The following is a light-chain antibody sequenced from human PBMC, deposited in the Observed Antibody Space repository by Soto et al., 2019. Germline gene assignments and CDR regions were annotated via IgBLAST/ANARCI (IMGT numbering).Light chain of an antibody. CDR2: SAS. Sequence: EIVMTQSPATLSVSPGERATLSCRASQSVSSTVAWYQQKFGQAPRLLIYSASTRATGVPVRFSGSGSGTDFTLTITSLQSEDFGVYYCQQYKDWPTTFGQGTKVGIK. J-gene: IGKJ1*01. CDR1: QSVSST. CDR3: QQYKDWPTT. V-gene: IGKV3-15*01.